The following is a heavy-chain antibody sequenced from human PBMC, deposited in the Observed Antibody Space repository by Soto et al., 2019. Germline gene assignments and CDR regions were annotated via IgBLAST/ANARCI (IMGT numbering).Heavy chain of an antibody. D-gene: IGHD3-10*01. V-gene: IGHV3-74*01. CDR2: INSGATIT. Sequence: EVQLVESGGGLVQPGGSLRLSCAASGFTFSSSWMHLVRQAPGKGLLWVARINSGATITNYADSVKGRFTISRDNAKNALYLQMDSLTAEETAVYYFAIGPTGWFGYDYWGQGTLVTVSS. CDR1: GFTFSSSW. CDR3: AIGPTGWFGYDY. J-gene: IGHJ4*02.